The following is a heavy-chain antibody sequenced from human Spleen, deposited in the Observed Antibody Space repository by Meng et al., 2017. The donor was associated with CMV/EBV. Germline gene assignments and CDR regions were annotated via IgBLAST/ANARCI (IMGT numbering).Heavy chain of an antibody. CDR1: GYTFPSYY. CDR3: ARTDSLRD. V-gene: IGHV1-46*01. Sequence: KVSCRAPGYTFPSYYLRWVRRAPGQGLERMGIINPGGGSTTYAQRFQGRVTMTSDTSTSTVYMELSRLRSEDTAVYYCARTDSLRDWGQGTLVTVSS. D-gene: IGHD2-15*01. CDR2: INPGGGST. J-gene: IGHJ4*02.